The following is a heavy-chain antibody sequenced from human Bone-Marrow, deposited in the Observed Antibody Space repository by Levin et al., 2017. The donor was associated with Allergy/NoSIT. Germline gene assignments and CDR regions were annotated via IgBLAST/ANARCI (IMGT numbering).Heavy chain of an antibody. CDR3: ARPPTGGKQPYYYAMDV. V-gene: IGHV5-51*01. Sequence: GESLKISCKGSGYTFINYWIGWVRQMPGKGLEWMGIIYPADSDTRYSPSFQGQVTISADKSISTAYLQWSSLKASDTAMYFCARPPTGGKQPYYYAMDVWGQGTTVTVSS. J-gene: IGHJ6*02. CDR2: IYPADSDT. CDR1: GYTFINYW. D-gene: IGHD1/OR15-1a*01.